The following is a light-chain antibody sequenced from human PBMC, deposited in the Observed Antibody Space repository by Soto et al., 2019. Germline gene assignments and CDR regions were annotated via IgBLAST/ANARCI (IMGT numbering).Light chain of an antibody. Sequence: QMTQSPSSMSASVGARSTITGLASQNINSYLNWYQHKPWNAPKLLIYATSNFQSGVPSRFSGSGSGTDFTLTISNLHLEDFATYYCQQNYNTLPITFGQGTRLEIK. V-gene: IGKV1-39*01. J-gene: IGKJ5*01. CDR3: QQNYNTLPIT. CDR2: ATS. CDR1: QNINSY.